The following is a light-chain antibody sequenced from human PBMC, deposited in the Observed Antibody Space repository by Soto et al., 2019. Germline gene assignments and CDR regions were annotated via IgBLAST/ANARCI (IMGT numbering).Light chain of an antibody. CDR1: SSDVGNYIY. V-gene: IGLV2-14*01. J-gene: IGLJ1*01. Sequence: QSALTQPASVSLSPGQSITMSCTGTSSDVGNYIYVSWFQHHPGKAPKLMIYEVSNRPSGVSNRFSASKSGNTASLTISGLQAEDEADYYCSSYTSNNTPFVFGTGTKVTVL. CDR2: EVS. CDR3: SSYTSNNTPFV.